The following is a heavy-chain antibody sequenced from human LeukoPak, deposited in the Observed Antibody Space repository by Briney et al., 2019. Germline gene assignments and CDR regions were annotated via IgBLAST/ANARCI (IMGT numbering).Heavy chain of an antibody. V-gene: IGHV4-31*03. Sequence: SETLSLTCTVSGGSIGSGGYYWSWIRQHPGKGLEWIVYIYYSGSTYYNPSLKSRVTISVDTSKNQFSLKLSSVTAADTAVYYCAGDYDSSGYYGPTPTYWGQGTLVTVSS. D-gene: IGHD3-22*01. CDR2: IYYSGST. J-gene: IGHJ4*02. CDR3: AGDYDSSGYYGPTPTY. CDR1: GGSIGSGGYY.